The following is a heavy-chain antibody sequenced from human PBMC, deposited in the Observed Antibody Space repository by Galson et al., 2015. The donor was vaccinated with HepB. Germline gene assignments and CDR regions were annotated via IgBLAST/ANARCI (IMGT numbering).Heavy chain of an antibody. J-gene: IGHJ4*02. V-gene: IGHV3-11*06. D-gene: IGHD2-15*01. CDR1: GFTFTDRY. CDR2: ISSTSSDT. Sequence: SLRLSCAASGFTFTDRYMSWFRQAPGKGLECLSYISSTSSDTNYADSVKGRFTISRDNAKKSLYLQMNDLRVEDTAVYYCTRDTRVPNHWGQGTLVTVSS. CDR3: TRDTRVPNH.